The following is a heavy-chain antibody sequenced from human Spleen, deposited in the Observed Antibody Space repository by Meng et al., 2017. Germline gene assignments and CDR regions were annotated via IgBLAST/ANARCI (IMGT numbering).Heavy chain of an antibody. Sequence: QPQLQESGPGLVKPSEALSLTCTVSGGSISSGAYYWSWIRQPPGKGLEWIGYIYYSGSTYYNPSLKSRVTISVDTSKNQFSLKLSSVTAADTAVYYCARARGTIFDFDYWGQGTLVTVSS. D-gene: IGHD3-9*01. CDR3: ARARGTIFDFDY. CDR1: GGSISSGAYY. CDR2: IYYSGST. V-gene: IGHV4-30-4*01. J-gene: IGHJ4*02.